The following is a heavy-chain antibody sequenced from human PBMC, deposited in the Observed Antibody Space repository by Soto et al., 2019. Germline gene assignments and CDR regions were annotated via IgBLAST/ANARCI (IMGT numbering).Heavy chain of an antibody. CDR2: ISPYTGNT. V-gene: IGHV1-18*01. J-gene: IGHJ6*02. CDR1: GYIFVNYG. D-gene: IGHD3-16*01. Sequence: QVQLVQSGDEVKKPGASVKVSCKASGYIFVNYGLAWVLQAPGQGLEWMGWISPYTGNTHSATKIQGRLTMTTDTPTSTAYVDLGSLTSDDTAVYYCVMVDNYVTPTPQDVWGQGTTVTVSS. CDR3: VMVDNYVTPTPQDV.